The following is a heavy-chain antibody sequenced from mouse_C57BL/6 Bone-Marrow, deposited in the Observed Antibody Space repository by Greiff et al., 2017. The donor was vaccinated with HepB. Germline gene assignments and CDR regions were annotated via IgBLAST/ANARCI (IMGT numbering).Heavy chain of an antibody. D-gene: IGHD2-3*01. CDR1: GFTFSDFY. CDR2: SRNKANDYTT. J-gene: IGHJ4*01. CDR3: ARDAGDGYYYAMDY. Sequence: EVNLVESGGGLVQSGRSLRLSCATSGFTFSDFYMEWVRQAPGKGLEWIAASRNKANDYTTEYSASVKGRFIVSRDTSQSILYLQMNALRAEDTAIYYCARDAGDGYYYAMDYWGQGTSVTVSS. V-gene: IGHV7-1*01.